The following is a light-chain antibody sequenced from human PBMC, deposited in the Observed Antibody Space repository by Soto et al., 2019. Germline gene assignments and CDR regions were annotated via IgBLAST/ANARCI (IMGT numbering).Light chain of an antibody. Sequence: EIVMTQSPATLSVSPGERATLSCRASQSVSSNLAWYQQKPGQATRLLIYGASTRATGIPARFSGSGSGTEFTLPISRLQSEDFAVYYCQQYNNWPQLTFGGGTKVEIK. CDR3: QQYNNWPQLT. J-gene: IGKJ4*02. CDR1: QSVSSN. CDR2: GAS. V-gene: IGKV3-15*01.